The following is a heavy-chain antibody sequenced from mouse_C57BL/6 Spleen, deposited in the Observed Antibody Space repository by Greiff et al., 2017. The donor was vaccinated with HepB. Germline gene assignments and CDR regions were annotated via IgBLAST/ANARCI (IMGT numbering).Heavy chain of an antibody. D-gene: IGHD1-1*01. CDR1: GFTFNTYA. CDR2: IRSKSSNYAT. Sequence: EVQGVESGGGLVQPKGSLKLSCAASGFTFNTYAMHWVRQAPGKGLEWVARIRSKSSNYATYYADSVKDRFTISKDDSQSMLYLQMNNLKTEDTAMYYCVRDSDYYGSSPFAYWGQGTLVTVSA. J-gene: IGHJ3*01. CDR3: VRDSDYYGSSPFAY. V-gene: IGHV10-3*01.